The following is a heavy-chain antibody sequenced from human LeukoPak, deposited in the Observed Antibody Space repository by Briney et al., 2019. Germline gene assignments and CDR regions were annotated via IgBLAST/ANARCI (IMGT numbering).Heavy chain of an antibody. J-gene: IGHJ6*02. D-gene: IGHD5-12*01. Sequence: GGSLRLSCAASGFTFSSYGMHWVRQAPGKGLEWVAVISYDGSNKYYADSVKGRFTISRDNSKNTLCLQMNSLRAEDTAVYYCARDTLRPTFYYYYGMDVWGQGTTVTVSS. CDR3: ARDTLRPTFYYYYGMDV. CDR1: GFTFSSYG. CDR2: ISYDGSNK. V-gene: IGHV3-30*03.